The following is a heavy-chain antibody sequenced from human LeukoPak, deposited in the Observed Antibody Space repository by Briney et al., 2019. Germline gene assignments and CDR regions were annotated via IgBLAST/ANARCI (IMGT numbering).Heavy chain of an antibody. Sequence: SVKVSCKASGGTFSSYAISWVRRAPGQGLEWMGGIIPTFGTANYAQKFQGRVTITTDESTSTAYMELSSLRSEDTAVYYCARWVGGYGDPPYYYYYYYMDVWGKGTTVTVSS. CDR3: ARWVGGYGDPPYYYYYYYMDV. CDR1: GGTFSSYA. CDR2: IIPTFGTA. D-gene: IGHD4-17*01. J-gene: IGHJ6*03. V-gene: IGHV1-69*05.